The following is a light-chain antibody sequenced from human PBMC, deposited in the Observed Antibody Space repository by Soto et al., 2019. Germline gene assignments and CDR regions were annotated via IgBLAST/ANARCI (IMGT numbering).Light chain of an antibody. V-gene: IGKV3-15*01. CDR3: QQYNNWPTT. Sequence: EIVMTQSPATLSVSPGERATLSCRASQSVSSNLAWYQQKPGQAPRLLIYGASTRATGIPARFSGIGSGKEFTLTISSLQSEDFAVYYCQQYNNWPTTFGQGTRLEIK. CDR1: QSVSSN. J-gene: IGKJ5*01. CDR2: GAS.